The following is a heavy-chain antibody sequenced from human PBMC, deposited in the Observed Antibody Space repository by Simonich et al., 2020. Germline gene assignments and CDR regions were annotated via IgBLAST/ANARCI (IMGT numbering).Heavy chain of an antibody. V-gene: IGHV3-30*07. Sequence: QVQLVESGGGVVQPGRSLRLSCAASGFTFSSYAMHWVRQAPGKGLEGVAVISYDGSNTYYADSVKGRFTISRDNSKNTLYLQMNSLRAEDTAVYYCARDLPLGYCSGGSCYSGAFDIWGQGTMVTVSS. CDR1: GFTFSSYA. CDR2: ISYDGSNT. D-gene: IGHD2-15*01. J-gene: IGHJ3*02. CDR3: ARDLPLGYCSGGSCYSGAFDI.